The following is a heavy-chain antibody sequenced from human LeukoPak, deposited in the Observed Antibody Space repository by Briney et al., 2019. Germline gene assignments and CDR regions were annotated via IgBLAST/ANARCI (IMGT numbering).Heavy chain of an antibody. V-gene: IGHV4-59*01. CDR3: ARAPITSNWYFDL. Sequence: SETLSLTCAVYGGSFSGYYWSWIRQPPGKGLEWIGYIYYSGSTNYNPSLKSRVTISVDTSKNQFSLKLSSVTAADTAVYYCARAPITSNWYFDLWGRGTLVTVSS. CDR1: GGSFSGYY. J-gene: IGHJ2*01. CDR2: IYYSGST.